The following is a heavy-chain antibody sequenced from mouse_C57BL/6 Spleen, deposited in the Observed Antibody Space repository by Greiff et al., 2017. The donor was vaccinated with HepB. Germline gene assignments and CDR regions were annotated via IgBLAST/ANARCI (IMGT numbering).Heavy chain of an antibody. V-gene: IGHV1-42*01. CDR1: GYSFTGYY. CDR3: ARGSTVGVPSWFAY. J-gene: IGHJ3*01. D-gene: IGHD1-1*01. Sequence: EVQLQQSGPELVKPGASVKISCKASGYSFTGYYMNWVKQSPEKSLEWIGEINPSTGGTTYNQKFKAKATLTVDKSSSTAYMQLKSLTSEDSAVYYCARGSTVGVPSWFAYWGQGTLVTVSA. CDR2: INPSTGGT.